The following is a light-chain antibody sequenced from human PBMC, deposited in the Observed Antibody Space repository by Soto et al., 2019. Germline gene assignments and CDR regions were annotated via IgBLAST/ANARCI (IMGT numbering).Light chain of an antibody. Sequence: EIVLTPSPGTLSLSPGERATLSCRASQSVSSSYLAWYQQKPGQAPRLLIYGASSRATGIPDRFSGSGSGTDFTLTISRLEPEDFAVYYCQQYGPSPPITFGQGTRLEIK. V-gene: IGKV3-20*01. CDR2: GAS. J-gene: IGKJ5*01. CDR1: QSVSSSY. CDR3: QQYGPSPPIT.